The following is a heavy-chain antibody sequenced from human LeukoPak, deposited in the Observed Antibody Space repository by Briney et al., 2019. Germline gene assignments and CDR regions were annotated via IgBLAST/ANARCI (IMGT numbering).Heavy chain of an antibody. CDR2: INGDGSST. J-gene: IGHJ4*02. D-gene: IGHD5-18*01. CDR3: TRSTYSYGSFDY. CDR1: GFTFSSYW. V-gene: IGHV3-74*01. Sequence: GGSLSLSCAASGFTFSSYWMHWVRQAPGKGLVWVSRINGDGSSTTYADSVKGRFTISRDNAKNTLYLQMNSLRAEDTALYYCTRSTYSYGSFDYWGQGTLVTVSS.